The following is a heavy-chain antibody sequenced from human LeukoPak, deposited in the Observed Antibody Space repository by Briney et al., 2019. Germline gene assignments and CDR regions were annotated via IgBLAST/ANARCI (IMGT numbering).Heavy chain of an antibody. CDR2: ISSSSSYI. J-gene: IGHJ6*03. CDR1: GFTFSSYS. CDR3: ARDGQRGGEYSSSSFYYYYYMDV. Sequence: PGGSLRLSCAASGFTFSSYSMNWVRQAPGKGLEWVSSISSSSSYIYYADSVKGRFTISRDNAKNSLYLQMNSLRAEDTAVYYCARDGQRGGEYSSSSFYYYYYMDVWGKGTTVTVSS. V-gene: IGHV3-21*01. D-gene: IGHD6-6*01.